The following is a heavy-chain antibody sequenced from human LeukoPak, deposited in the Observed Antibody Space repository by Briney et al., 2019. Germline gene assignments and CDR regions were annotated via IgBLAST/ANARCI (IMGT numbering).Heavy chain of an antibody. D-gene: IGHD2-15*01. CDR2: ISYSGET. J-gene: IGHJ4*02. V-gene: IGHV4-59*01. Sequence: PSETLSLTCTVSGGSIDNYFWTWVRQSPGKGLEWIGYISYSGETNYDSSLESRVTITIDTSKNQVSLKLTSVTTADTAVYYCARIRYSFFDYWGQGALVTVSS. CDR3: ARIRYSFFDY. CDR1: GGSIDNYF.